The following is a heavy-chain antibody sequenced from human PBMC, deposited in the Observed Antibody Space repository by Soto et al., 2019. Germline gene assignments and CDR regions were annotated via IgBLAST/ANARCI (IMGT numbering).Heavy chain of an antibody. CDR2: IYYSGST. J-gene: IGHJ6*03. V-gene: IGHV4-39*01. Sequence: PSETLSLTCTVSGGSISSSSYYWGWIRQPPGKGLEWIGSIYYSGSTYYNPSLKSRVTISVDTSKNQFSLKLSSVTAADTAVYYCARAPQLRYSIGQKGLWYYYYYYMDVWGKGTTVTVSS. D-gene: IGHD3-9*01. CDR1: GGSISSSSYY. CDR3: ARAPQLRYSIGQKGLWYYYYYYMDV.